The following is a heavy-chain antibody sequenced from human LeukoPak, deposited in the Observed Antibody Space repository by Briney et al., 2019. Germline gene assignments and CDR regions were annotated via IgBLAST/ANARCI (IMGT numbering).Heavy chain of an antibody. V-gene: IGHV3-23*01. D-gene: IGHD6-19*01. Sequence: GGPRSSSGAPPESTLGSKPRSGVRQPQGRGRGWSSAISGSGGSTYYADSVKGRFTISRDNSKNTLYLQMNSLRAEDTAVYYCAKDWGSGWPRSGMDVWGQGTTVTVSS. CDR3: AKDWGSGWPRSGMDV. CDR2: ISGSGGST. CDR1: ESTLGSKP. J-gene: IGHJ6*02.